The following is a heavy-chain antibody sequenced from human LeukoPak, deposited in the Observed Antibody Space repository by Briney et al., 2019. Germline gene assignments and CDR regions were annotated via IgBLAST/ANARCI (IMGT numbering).Heavy chain of an antibody. CDR2: ISRSAGRA. CDR3: AKDPFTMDSGGPAYFDY. J-gene: IGHJ4*02. CDR1: GFTFANYA. V-gene: IGHV3-23*01. D-gene: IGHD3-16*01. Sequence: PGGSLRLSCAASGFTFANYAMSWVRQAPGKGLEWVSTISRSAGRAFYTDSVKGRFTISRDNSMDALSLQMNSLRVEDTAVYCCAKDPFTMDSGGPAYFDYWGQGALVTVSS.